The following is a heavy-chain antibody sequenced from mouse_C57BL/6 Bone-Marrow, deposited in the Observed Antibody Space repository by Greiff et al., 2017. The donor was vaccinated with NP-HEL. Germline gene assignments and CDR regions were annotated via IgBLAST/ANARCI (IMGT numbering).Heavy chain of an antibody. V-gene: IGHV1-81*01. CDR2: IYPRSGNT. Sequence: VKLMESGAELARPGASVKLSCKASGYTFTSYGISWVKQRTGQGLEWIGEIYPRSGNTYYNEKFKGKATLTADKSSSTAYMELRSLTSEDSAVYFCARGAGMAPFAYWGQGTLVTVSA. J-gene: IGHJ3*01. CDR1: GYTFTSYG. D-gene: IGHD2-10*02. CDR3: ARGAGMAPFAY.